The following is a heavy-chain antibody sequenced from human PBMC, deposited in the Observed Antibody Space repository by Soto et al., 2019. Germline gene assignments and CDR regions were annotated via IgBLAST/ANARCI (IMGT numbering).Heavy chain of an antibody. V-gene: IGHV4-59*08. J-gene: IGHJ4*02. CDR2: IYYSGST. D-gene: IGHD4-17*01. CDR3: ARHETTVITGGN. CDR1: GGSISSYY. Sequence: QVQLQESGPGLVKPSETLSLTCTVSGGSISSYYWSWIRQPPGKGLECIGYIYYSGSTNYNPSLKSRVTISVDTSKNQFSLKLSSVTAADTAVYYCARHETTVITGGNWGQGTLVTVSS.